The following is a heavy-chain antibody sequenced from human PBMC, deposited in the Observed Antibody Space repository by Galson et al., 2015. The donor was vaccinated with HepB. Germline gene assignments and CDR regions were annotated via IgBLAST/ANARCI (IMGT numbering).Heavy chain of an antibody. D-gene: IGHD5-12*01. J-gene: IGHJ2*01. V-gene: IGHV3-15*01. Sequence: SLRLSCAASGFSFSNAWMRWVRQAPGKGLEWVGVIKSKRDGGTTDFAAPVKGRSTISRDDSKNMMYLQMDSLKTEDTAMYYCATDHGGYSGYDGYFDLWGPGTLVTVSS. CDR1: GFSFSNAW. CDR3: ATDHGGYSGYDGYFDL. CDR2: IKSKRDGGTT.